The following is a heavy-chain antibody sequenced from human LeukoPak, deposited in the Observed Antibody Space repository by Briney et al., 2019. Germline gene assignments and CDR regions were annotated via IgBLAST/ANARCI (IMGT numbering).Heavy chain of an antibody. V-gene: IGHV3-53*01. J-gene: IGHJ4*02. CDR3: ARVGGYSYGTYYSDY. Sequence: GGSLRLSCAASGFTVSSSYMYWVRQAPGKGLEWVSFFYRGDSTYYAESVRGRFTISRDNSKNTLYLLMNSLIPEDTAVYYCARVGGYSYGTYYSDYWGQGTLVTVSS. CDR1: GFTVSSSY. CDR2: FYRGDST. D-gene: IGHD5-18*01.